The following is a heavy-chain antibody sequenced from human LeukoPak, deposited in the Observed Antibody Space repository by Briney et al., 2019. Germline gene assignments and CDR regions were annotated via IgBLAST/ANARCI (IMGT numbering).Heavy chain of an antibody. V-gene: IGHV4-4*07. D-gene: IGHD4-17*01. J-gene: IGHJ4*02. CDR2: IYTSGST. CDR3: AREQNYGDYSHDY. Sequence: SETLSLTCTVSGYSISSGYYWGWIRQPAGKGLEWIGRIYTSGSTNYNPSLKSRVTMSVDTSKNQFSLKLSSVTAADTAVYYCAREQNYGDYSHDYWGQGTLVTVSS. CDR1: GYSISSGYY.